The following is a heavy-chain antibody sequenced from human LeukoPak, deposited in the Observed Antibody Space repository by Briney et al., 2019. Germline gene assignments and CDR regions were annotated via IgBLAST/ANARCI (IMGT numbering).Heavy chain of an antibody. V-gene: IGHV1-46*01. CDR2: INPSSDNT. CDR3: ARDVIEGSSWYKYLDY. CDR1: GYTFTNYY. J-gene: IGHJ4*02. D-gene: IGHD6-13*01. Sequence: ASVKVSCKASGYTFTNYYMHWVRQAPGQGLEWMGIINPSSDNTNYAQKFQGRVTMTSDTSTSAVYMELSSLRSEDTAVYYCARDVIEGSSWYKYLDYWGQGTLVTVSS.